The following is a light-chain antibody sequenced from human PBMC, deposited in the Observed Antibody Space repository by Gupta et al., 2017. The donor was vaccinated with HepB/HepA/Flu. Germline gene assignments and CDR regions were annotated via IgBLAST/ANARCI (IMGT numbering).Light chain of an antibody. CDR1: SSNIENDN. CDR3: VGWDGRRSGYV. CDR2: KDH. Sequence: QSVLIQPPSASGTPGQRVTISCSGSSSNIENDNVYWYQQLPGTAPKLLIYKDHQRPSGVPDRFSGSKSGTSASLAISGLRSEDEADYYCVGWDGRRSGYVFGTGTKVTVL. V-gene: IGLV1-47*01. J-gene: IGLJ1*01.